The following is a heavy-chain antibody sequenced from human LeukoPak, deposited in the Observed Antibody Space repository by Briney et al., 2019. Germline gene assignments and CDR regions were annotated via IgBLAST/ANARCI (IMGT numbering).Heavy chain of an antibody. CDR1: GGSISSGDYY. V-gene: IGHV4-30-4*01. D-gene: IGHD3-16*01. CDR2: IYYSGST. CDR3: ARVMITFGGVPDY. J-gene: IGHJ4*02. Sequence: PSGTLSLTCTVSGGSISSGDYYWSWIRQPPGKGLEWIGYIYYSGSTYYNPSLKSRVTISVDTSKNQFSLKLSSVTAADTAVYYCARVMITFGGVPDYWGQGTLVTVSS.